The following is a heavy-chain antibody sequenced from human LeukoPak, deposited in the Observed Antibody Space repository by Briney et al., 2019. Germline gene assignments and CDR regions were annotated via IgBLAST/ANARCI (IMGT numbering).Heavy chain of an antibody. CDR2: IYPGDSDT. J-gene: IGHJ4*02. CDR3: ARGFGVGLYYFDY. Sequence: GESLQISCQGSGSPFTSYWIGWVRPLPGKGLGGMGIIYPGDSDTRYSPSFQGQVTISADKSISTPYLQWSSLKASDTAMYYCARGFGVGLYYFDYWGQGTLVTVSS. CDR1: GSPFTSYW. V-gene: IGHV5-51*01. D-gene: IGHD3-3*01.